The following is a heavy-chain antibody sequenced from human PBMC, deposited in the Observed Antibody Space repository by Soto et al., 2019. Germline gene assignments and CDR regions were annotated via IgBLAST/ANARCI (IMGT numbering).Heavy chain of an antibody. J-gene: IGHJ4*02. CDR1: GGSISSSSYY. V-gene: IGHV4-39*01. CDR2: IYYSGST. Sequence: QLQLQESGPGLVKPSETLSLTCTVSGGSISSSSYYWGWIRQPPGKGLEWIGSIYYSGSTYYNPSLKSRVTISVDTSKNQFSLKLSSVTAADTAVYYCARLGGHYYGSGPLDYWGQGTLVTVSS. D-gene: IGHD3-10*01. CDR3: ARLGGHYYGSGPLDY.